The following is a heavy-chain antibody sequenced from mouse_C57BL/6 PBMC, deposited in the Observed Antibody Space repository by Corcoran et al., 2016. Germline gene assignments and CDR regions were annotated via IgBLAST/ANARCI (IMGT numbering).Heavy chain of an antibody. Sequence: EVQREQSGAELGRPGSSVKMSCKTSGYTFTSYGINWVKQRPGQGREWIGYIYIGNGYTEYNEKFKGKATLTSDTSSSTAYMQLSSLTSEDSAIYFCARDPPYSKGAMDYWGQGTSVTVSS. CDR2: IYIGNGYT. J-gene: IGHJ4*01. D-gene: IGHD2-5*01. CDR3: ARDPPYSKGAMDY. CDR1: GYTFTSYG. V-gene: IGHV1-58*01.